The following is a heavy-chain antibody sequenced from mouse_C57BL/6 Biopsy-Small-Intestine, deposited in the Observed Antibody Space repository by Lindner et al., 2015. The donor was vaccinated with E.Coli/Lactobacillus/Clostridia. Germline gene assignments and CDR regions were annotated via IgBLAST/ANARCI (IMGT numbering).Heavy chain of an antibody. D-gene: IGHD1-1*01. CDR1: GFNITDYY. V-gene: IGHV14-1*01. CDR2: IDPEDGDT. Sequence: VQLQESGAELVRPGASVKLSCTASGFNITDYYMHWVKQRPEQGLEWIGRIDPEDGDTEYGPKFQGKATMTADTSSKTAHLQLSSLTSEDTAVYYCIRSNGMPHYYDMDYWGQGTSVTVSS. CDR3: IRSNGMPHYYDMDY. J-gene: IGHJ4*01.